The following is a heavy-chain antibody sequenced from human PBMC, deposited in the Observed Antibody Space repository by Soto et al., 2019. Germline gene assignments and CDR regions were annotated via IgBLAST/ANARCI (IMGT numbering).Heavy chain of an antibody. J-gene: IGHJ4*02. V-gene: IGHV3-15*01. CDR1: GVTVCNAW. D-gene: IGHD3-22*01. CDR3: TTDLYYDSSGYPYYFDY. Sequence: WGSPRISCAACGVTVCNAWMGGVRQDPGKGLEWVGRIKSKTDGGTTDYAAPVKGRFTISRDDSKNTLYLQMNSLKTEDTAVYYCTTDLYYDSSGYPYYFDYWGQGTLVTVSS. CDR2: IKSKTDGGTT.